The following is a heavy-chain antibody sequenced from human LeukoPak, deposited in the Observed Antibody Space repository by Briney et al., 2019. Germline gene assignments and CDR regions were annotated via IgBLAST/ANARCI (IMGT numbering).Heavy chain of an antibody. CDR1: GDSISTSSYY. J-gene: IGHJ4*02. CDR2: VFFSGNT. D-gene: IGHD6-6*01. V-gene: IGHV4-39*07. CDR3: ARETAPIAARPSGLDY. Sequence: PSETLSLTCTVSGDSISTSSYYWGWIRQPPGKGLEWIGSVFFSGNTYYEPSLKSRVTISVATSTNQFSLKLSSVTAADTAVYYCARETAPIAARPSGLDYWGQGTLVTVSS.